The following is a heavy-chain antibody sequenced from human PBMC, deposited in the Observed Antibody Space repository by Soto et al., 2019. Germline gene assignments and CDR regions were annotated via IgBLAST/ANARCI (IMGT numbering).Heavy chain of an antibody. CDR2: IYSGGST. CDR3: AREVYYDFWSGSNYYYGMDV. CDR1: GFTVISSY. J-gene: IGHJ6*02. V-gene: IGHV3-53*01. Sequence: GGSLRLSCAASGFTVISSYMSWVRQAPGKGLEWVSVIYSGGSTYYADSVKGRFTISRGNPKNTLYLQMNSLRADDTAVYYCAREVYYDFWSGSNYYYGMDVWGQGTTVTVSS. D-gene: IGHD3-3*01.